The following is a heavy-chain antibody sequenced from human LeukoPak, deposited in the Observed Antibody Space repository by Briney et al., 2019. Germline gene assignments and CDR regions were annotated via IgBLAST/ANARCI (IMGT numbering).Heavy chain of an antibody. CDR2: IYYSGST. Sequence: SETLSLTCTVSGGSISSSSYYWGWIRQPPGKGLEWIGSIYYSGSTYYNPYLKSRVTISVDTSKNQFSLKLSSVTAADTAVYYCVRSPMITFGGVIVTSLYYFDYWGQGTLVTVSS. V-gene: IGHV4-39*07. CDR1: GGSISSSSYY. J-gene: IGHJ4*02. D-gene: IGHD3-16*02. CDR3: VRSPMITFGGVIVTSLYYFDY.